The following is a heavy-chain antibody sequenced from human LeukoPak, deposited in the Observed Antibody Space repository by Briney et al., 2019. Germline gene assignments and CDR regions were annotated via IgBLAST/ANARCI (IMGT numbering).Heavy chain of an antibody. J-gene: IGHJ4*02. V-gene: IGHV1-8*01. Sequence: ASVKVSCKASGYTFTSYDINWVRQATGQGLEWMGWMNPNSGNTGYAQKFQGSVTMTRNTSISTAYMELSSLRSEDTAVYYCARFGRYSSSYDYWGQGTLVTVSS. D-gene: IGHD6-13*01. CDR3: ARFGRYSSSYDY. CDR2: MNPNSGNT. CDR1: GYTFTSYD.